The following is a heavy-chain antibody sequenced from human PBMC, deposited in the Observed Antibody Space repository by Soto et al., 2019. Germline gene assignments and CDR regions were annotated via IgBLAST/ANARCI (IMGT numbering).Heavy chain of an antibody. V-gene: IGHV4-59*01. Sequence: PSETLSLTCTVSGGSISSYYWSWIRQPPGKGLEWIGYIYYSGSTNYNPSLKSRVTISVDTSKNQFSLKLSSVTAADTAVYYCAGASLDYSNYRNWFDPWGQGTLVTVSS. CDR2: IYYSGST. J-gene: IGHJ5*02. CDR1: GGSISSYY. CDR3: AGASLDYSNYRNWFDP. D-gene: IGHD4-4*01.